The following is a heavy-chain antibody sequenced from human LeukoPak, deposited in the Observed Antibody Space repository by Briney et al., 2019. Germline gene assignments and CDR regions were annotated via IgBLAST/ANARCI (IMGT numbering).Heavy chain of an antibody. Sequence: SQTLSLTCTVSGGSICSGNYYWSWIRQPAGKRLEWIGRIHASGSTNYNPSLKSRVTISVDTSKNQFSLNLSSVTAADTAVYYCAGSYRLDYWGQGTLVTVSS. D-gene: IGHD1-26*01. J-gene: IGHJ4*02. CDR1: GGSICSGNYY. CDR2: IHASGST. V-gene: IGHV4-61*02. CDR3: AGSYRLDY.